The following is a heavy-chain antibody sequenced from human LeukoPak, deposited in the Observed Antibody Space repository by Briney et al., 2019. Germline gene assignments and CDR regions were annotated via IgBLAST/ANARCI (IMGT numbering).Heavy chain of an antibody. V-gene: IGHV3-30*04. D-gene: IGHD1-26*01. CDR2: ISYDGSNK. CDR3: ARGMGAHSLDY. Sequence: GGSLRLSCAASGFTFSSYAMHWVRQAPGKGLEWVAVISYDGSNKYYADSVKGRFTISRDNSKNTLYLQMNSLRAEDTAVYYCARGMGAHSLDYWGQGTLVTVSS. CDR1: GFTFSSYA. J-gene: IGHJ4*02.